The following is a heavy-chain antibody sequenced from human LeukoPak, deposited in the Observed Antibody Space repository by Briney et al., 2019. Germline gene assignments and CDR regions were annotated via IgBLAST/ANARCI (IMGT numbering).Heavy chain of an antibody. Sequence: PLASVNVSCKASGGTFSSYAISWVRQAPGQGLEWMGGIIPIFGTANYAQKFQGRVTITADESTSTAYMEPSSLRSEDTAVYYCATTTPSIAVAGVFDYWGQGTLVTVSS. V-gene: IGHV1-69*13. D-gene: IGHD6-19*01. CDR2: IIPIFGTA. CDR1: GGTFSSYA. J-gene: IGHJ4*02. CDR3: ATTTPSIAVAGVFDY.